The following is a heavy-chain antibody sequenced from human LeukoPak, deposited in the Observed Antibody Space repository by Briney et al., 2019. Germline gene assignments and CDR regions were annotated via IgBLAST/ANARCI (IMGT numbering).Heavy chain of an antibody. V-gene: IGHV3-74*01. CDR3: ARASLVEARSGGSYFDC. J-gene: IGHJ4*01. D-gene: IGHD1-26*01. Sequence: RGALRVSCAASGVSSSDPRMYWGREAPRGGVWWVSRLIGDGSSSNYADSVKGRFTISRDNANNTLYLQVNSQRAEDTAVYCCARASLVEARSGGSYFDCWGRGTLVTVSS. CDR1: GVSSSDPR. CDR2: LIGDGSSS.